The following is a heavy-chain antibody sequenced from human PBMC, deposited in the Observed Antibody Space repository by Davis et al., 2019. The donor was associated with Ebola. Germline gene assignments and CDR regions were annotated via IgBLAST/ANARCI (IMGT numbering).Heavy chain of an antibody. D-gene: IGHD3-16*01. CDR3: AKENNWGWFDP. CDR1: GGSISSYY. Sequence: CTVSGGSISSYYWSWIRQPPGKGLEWIGYIYYSGSTNYNPSLKSRVTISVDTSKNQFSLKLSSVTAADTAVYYCAKENNWGWFDPWGQGTLVTVSS. J-gene: IGHJ5*02. V-gene: IGHV4-59*01. CDR2: IYYSGST.